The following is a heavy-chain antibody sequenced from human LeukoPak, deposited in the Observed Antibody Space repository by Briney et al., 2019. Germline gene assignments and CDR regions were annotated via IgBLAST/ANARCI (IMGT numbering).Heavy chain of an antibody. CDR2: MYSGGTA. CDR3: ARVQLAFDY. J-gene: IGHJ4*02. Sequence: PGGSLRLSCAASGFVVNSKYMSWIRQAPGKELEWVSVMYSGGTAFYTDSVKGRFTISRDNSKNALYLQMNSLRAEDTAVYYCARVQLAFDYWGQGTLVTVSS. CDR1: GFVVNSKY. V-gene: IGHV3-53*05. D-gene: IGHD6-13*01.